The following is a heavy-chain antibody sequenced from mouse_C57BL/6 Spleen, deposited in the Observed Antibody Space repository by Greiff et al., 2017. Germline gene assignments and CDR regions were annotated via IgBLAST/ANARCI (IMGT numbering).Heavy chain of an antibody. V-gene: IGHV14-4*01. CDR3: TTKLGEAMDY. CDR2: IDPENGDT. Sequence: EVQLQQSGAELVRPGASVKLSCTASGFTIKDDYMHWVKQRPEQGLEWIGWIDPENGDTEYASKFQGKATITADTSSNTAYLQLSSLTSEDTAVYYCTTKLGEAMDYWGQGTSVTVSS. D-gene: IGHD4-1*01. J-gene: IGHJ4*01. CDR1: GFTIKDDY.